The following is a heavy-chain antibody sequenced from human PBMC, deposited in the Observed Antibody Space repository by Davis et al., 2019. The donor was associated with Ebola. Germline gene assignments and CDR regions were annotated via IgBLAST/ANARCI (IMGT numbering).Heavy chain of an antibody. Sequence: PGGSLRLSCKGSGYSFTSYWISWVRQMPGKGLEWMGRIDPSDSYTNYSPSFQGHVTISADKSISTAYLQWSSLKASDTAMYYCARLYLPRQQLSSGMDVWGQGTTVTVSS. CDR1: GYSFTSYW. V-gene: IGHV5-10-1*01. CDR3: ARLYLPRQQLSSGMDV. D-gene: IGHD6-13*01. J-gene: IGHJ6*02. CDR2: IDPSDSYT.